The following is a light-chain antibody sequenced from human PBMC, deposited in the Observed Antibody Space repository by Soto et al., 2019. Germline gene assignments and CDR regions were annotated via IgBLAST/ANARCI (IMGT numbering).Light chain of an antibody. Sequence: EIQMTQSPATLSVSPGDRATLSCRASQSVSINLAWYQQKPGQAPRLLIYGASTRATGIPSRFSGSGSGTDFTLTISSLQSEDFAVYYCQQYNNWWTFGQGTKVEIK. CDR3: QQYNNWWT. CDR1: QSVSIN. V-gene: IGKV3-15*01. CDR2: GAS. J-gene: IGKJ1*01.